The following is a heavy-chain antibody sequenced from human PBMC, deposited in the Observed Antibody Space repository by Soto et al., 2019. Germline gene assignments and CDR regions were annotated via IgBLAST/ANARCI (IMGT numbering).Heavy chain of an antibody. Sequence: SESLSLTCTVSGGSISSYYWSLIRQPPGKGLEWIGYIYYSGSTNYNPSLKSRVTISVDTSKNQFSLKLSSVTAADTAVYYCARDSRGLLWFGELDPYYFDYWGQGTLVTVSS. J-gene: IGHJ4*02. V-gene: IGHV4-59*01. CDR1: GGSISSYY. CDR2: IYYSGST. D-gene: IGHD3-10*01. CDR3: ARDSRGLLWFGELDPYYFDY.